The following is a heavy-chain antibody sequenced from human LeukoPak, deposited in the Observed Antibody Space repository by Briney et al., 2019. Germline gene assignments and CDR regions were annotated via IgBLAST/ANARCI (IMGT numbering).Heavy chain of an antibody. CDR2: ISGRGGST. Sequence: GGSLRLSCAASGFTFSIYAMTWVRQAPGKGLEWASGISGRGGSTYYGASVKGRFTISRDNSKNTLYLQMNSLRAEDAAVYYCAKDMWEYDFWSGYPLDYWGRGTLVTVSS. V-gene: IGHV3-23*01. CDR1: GFTFSIYA. CDR3: AKDMWEYDFWSGYPLDY. J-gene: IGHJ4*02. D-gene: IGHD3-3*01.